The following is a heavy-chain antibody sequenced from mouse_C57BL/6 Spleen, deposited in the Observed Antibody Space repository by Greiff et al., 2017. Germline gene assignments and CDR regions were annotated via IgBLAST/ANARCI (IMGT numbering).Heavy chain of an antibody. V-gene: IGHV5-17*01. Sequence: EVKVVESGGGLVKPGGSLKLSCAASGFTFSDYGMHWVRQAPEKGLEWVAYISSGSSTIYYADTVKGRFTISRDNAKNTLFLQMTSLRSEDTAMYYCARIDYGNPYYYAMDYWGQGTSVTVSS. D-gene: IGHD2-1*01. CDR3: ARIDYGNPYYYAMDY. CDR2: ISSGSSTI. J-gene: IGHJ4*01. CDR1: GFTFSDYG.